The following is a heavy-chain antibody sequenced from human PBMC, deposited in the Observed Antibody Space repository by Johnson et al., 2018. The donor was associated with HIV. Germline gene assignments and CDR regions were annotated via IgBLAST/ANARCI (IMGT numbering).Heavy chain of an antibody. Sequence: QVQLVESGGGVVQPGRSLRLSCAASGFTFSSYALHWVRQAPGKGLDWVAIISYDGSNKYYADSVKGRFTISRDNSKNTLYLQMNSLRAEDTAVYYCAKDRGLSAFDIWGQGTMVTVSS. V-gene: IGHV3-30*04. CDR3: AKDRGLSAFDI. D-gene: IGHD3-10*01. J-gene: IGHJ3*02. CDR2: ISYDGSNK. CDR1: GFTFSSYA.